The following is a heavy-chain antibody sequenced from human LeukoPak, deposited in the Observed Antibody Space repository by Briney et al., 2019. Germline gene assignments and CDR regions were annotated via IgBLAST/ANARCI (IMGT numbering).Heavy chain of an antibody. D-gene: IGHD3-16*01. J-gene: IGHJ5*02. Sequence: ASAKVSCKASGYTFTNYDINWVRQATGQGLEWVGWMNPKSGYTGHAQNFQGRVIMSRNTYTNTAYMELSSLTSDDTAVYYCARVWGSPDLWGQGTLVTVSS. CDR2: MNPKSGYT. V-gene: IGHV1-8*01. CDR3: ARVWGSPDL. CDR1: GYTFTNYD.